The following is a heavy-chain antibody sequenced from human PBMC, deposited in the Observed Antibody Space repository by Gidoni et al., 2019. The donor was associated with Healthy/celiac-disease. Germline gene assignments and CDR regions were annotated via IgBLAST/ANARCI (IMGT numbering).Heavy chain of an antibody. D-gene: IGHD5-18*01. Sequence: EVQLVESGGGLVQPGGSLRLSCAASGFPFSSYAMSWVRQAPGKGLECVSAISGRCGSTYYADSVKCRFTISRDNSKNTLYLQMNSLRAEDTAVYYCAKPLFGTAMDPAPYYYGMDVWGQGTTVTVSS. J-gene: IGHJ6*02. V-gene: IGHV3-23*04. CDR2: ISGRCGST. CDR3: AKPLFGTAMDPAPYYYGMDV. CDR1: GFPFSSYA.